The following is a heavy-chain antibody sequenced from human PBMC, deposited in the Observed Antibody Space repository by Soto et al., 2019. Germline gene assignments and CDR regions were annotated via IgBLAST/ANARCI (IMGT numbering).Heavy chain of an antibody. J-gene: IGHJ4*02. CDR2: INAGNGNT. CDR1: GYTFTSYA. Sequence: QVQLVQSGAEVKKPGASVRVSCKASGYTFTSYAMHWVRQAPGQRLEWMGWINAGNGNTKYSQKFQGRVTITRDTSASTAYRELSSLRSEGTAVYYCARVAVAGHGWGLYYFDYWGQGTLVAVSS. V-gene: IGHV1-3*01. D-gene: IGHD6-19*01. CDR3: ARVAVAGHGWGLYYFDY.